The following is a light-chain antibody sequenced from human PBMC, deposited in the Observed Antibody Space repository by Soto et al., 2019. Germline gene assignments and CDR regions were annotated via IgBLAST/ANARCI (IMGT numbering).Light chain of an antibody. V-gene: IGKV1-12*01. CDR2: TAS. CDR3: QQGNSFPFT. J-gene: IGKJ3*01. Sequence: DIQMTQSPSSVSASIGDRVTITCRASQDISTWLGWYQQKPGKAPNLLIYTASSLQSGVPSRFSGSGSGTEFTLTIDSLQPEDFATYYCQQGNSFPFTFGPGTKLEMK. CDR1: QDISTW.